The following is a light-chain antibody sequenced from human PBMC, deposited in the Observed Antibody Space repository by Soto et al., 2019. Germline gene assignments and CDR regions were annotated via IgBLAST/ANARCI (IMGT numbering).Light chain of an antibody. Sequence: QSVLTQPASVSGSPGQSIAISCTGTSSDVGNYNLVSWYQQHPGKAPKLMIYEVSKRPSGVSDRFSGCKSGNTASLTISGLQDEDEADYYCCSYACDPYVFGTGTKLTVL. CDR3: CSYACDPYV. J-gene: IGLJ1*01. CDR2: EVS. CDR1: SSDVGNYNL. V-gene: IGLV2-23*02.